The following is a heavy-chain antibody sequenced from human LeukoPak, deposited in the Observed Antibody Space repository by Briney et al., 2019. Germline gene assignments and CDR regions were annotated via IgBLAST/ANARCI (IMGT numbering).Heavy chain of an antibody. J-gene: IGHJ6*03. D-gene: IGHD3-16*02. CDR3: AKDYYDYVWGSYRYGYYYYYYMDV. CDR1: GFTFSSYG. V-gene: IGHV3-30*02. Sequence: GGSLRLSCAASGFTFSSYGMHWVRQAPGKGLEWVAFIRYDGSNKYYADSVKGRFTISRDNSKNTLYLRMNSLRAEDTAVYYCAKDYYDYVWGSYRYGYYYYYYMDVWGKGTTVTVSS. CDR2: IRYDGSNK.